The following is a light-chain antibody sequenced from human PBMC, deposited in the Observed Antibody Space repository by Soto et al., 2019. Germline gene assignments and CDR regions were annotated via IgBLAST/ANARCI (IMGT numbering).Light chain of an antibody. J-gene: IGKJ4*01. CDR1: QSFSSY. V-gene: IGKV1-39*01. CDR2: TTS. Sequence: DIQMTQSPSSLSASVGDRVTITCRASQSFSSYLNWYQQKPGKAPKLLIYTTSSLQSGVPSRFSGSGSGTDFTLTISSLQPEDFATYYCQQSYSTLTFGGGTKVEIK. CDR3: QQSYSTLT.